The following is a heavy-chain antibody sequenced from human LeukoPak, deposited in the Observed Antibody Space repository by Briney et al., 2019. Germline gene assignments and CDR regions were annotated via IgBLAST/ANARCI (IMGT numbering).Heavy chain of an antibody. CDR1: GGSISSYY. J-gene: IGHJ4*02. CDR3: ARDRSGWNDY. D-gene: IGHD6-19*01. CDR2: IYYSGST. V-gene: IGHV4-59*01. Sequence: TSETLSLTCTVSGGSISSYYWSWIRQPPGKGLEWIGYIYYSGSTNYNPSLKSRVTISVDTSKNQFSLKLSSVTAADTAVYYCARDRSGWNDYWGQGTLVTVSS.